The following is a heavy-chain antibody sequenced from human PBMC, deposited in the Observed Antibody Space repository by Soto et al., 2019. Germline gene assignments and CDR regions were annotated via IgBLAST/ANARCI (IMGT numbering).Heavy chain of an antibody. D-gene: IGHD1-20*01. V-gene: IGHV2-5*01. CDR1: GFSLSTSVVG. Sequence: GAGPTLVNPTQTLTLTCTFSGFSLSTSVVGVGWSRQPPGKAREWLALIYWNDDKKYSPSLQSSLGITKDTFRNQVVLTMTNVDPLDTATYYCARRRGYNWNNPALDYWGRAALVTVAS. CDR2: IYWNDDK. J-gene: IGHJ4*02. CDR3: ARRRGYNWNNPALDY.